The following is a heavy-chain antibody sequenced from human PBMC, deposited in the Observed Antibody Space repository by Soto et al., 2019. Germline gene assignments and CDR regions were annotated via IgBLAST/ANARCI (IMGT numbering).Heavy chain of an antibody. Sequence: LETKRLRWSVACGSISDHYCSWIRQQPGKGLEWIGYIYYSGSTNYNPSLKSRVTISVDTSKNQFSLKLSSVTAADTAVYYCARHTYYDFWAVRSRHYYYYMDVWGKGTTVTVSS. J-gene: IGHJ6*03. CDR3: ARHTYYDFWAVRSRHYYYYMDV. CDR2: IYYSGST. V-gene: IGHV4-59*08. D-gene: IGHD3-3*01. CDR1: CGSISDHY.